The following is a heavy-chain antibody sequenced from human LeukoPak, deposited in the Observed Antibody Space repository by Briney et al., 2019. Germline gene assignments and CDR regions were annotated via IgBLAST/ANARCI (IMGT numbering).Heavy chain of an antibody. Sequence: SETLSLTCTVSGGSISSSSYYWGWIRQPPGKGLEWIGSIYYSGSTYYNPSLKSRVTISVDTSKNQFSLRLSSVTAADTAVYYCASQFVVVPAASPWFDPWGQGTLVTLSS. CDR2: IYYSGST. V-gene: IGHV4-39*01. D-gene: IGHD2-2*01. J-gene: IGHJ5*02. CDR1: GGSISSSSYY. CDR3: ASQFVVVPAASPWFDP.